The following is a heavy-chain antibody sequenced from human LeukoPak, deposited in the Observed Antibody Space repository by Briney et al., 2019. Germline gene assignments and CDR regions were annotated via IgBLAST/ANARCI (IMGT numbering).Heavy chain of an antibody. Sequence: GGSLRLSCAASGFTLSSYAMSWVRQAPGKGLEWVSAISGSGGSTYYADSVKGRFTISRDNSKNTLYLQMNSLRAEDTAVYYCATSQAYCSGGSCYYWGQGTLVTVSS. J-gene: IGHJ4*02. CDR1: GFTLSSYA. CDR3: ATSQAYCSGGSCYY. D-gene: IGHD2-15*01. CDR2: ISGSGGST. V-gene: IGHV3-23*01.